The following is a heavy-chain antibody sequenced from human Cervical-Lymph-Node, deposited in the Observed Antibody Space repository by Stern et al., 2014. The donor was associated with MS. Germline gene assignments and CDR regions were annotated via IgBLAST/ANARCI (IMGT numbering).Heavy chain of an antibody. Sequence: EVQLVESGGGLIQPGGSLRLSCTASGFTFSSYAMTWVRQAPGQGLEWVSGISGGEGNTYYAGRAKGRFTIPRSTSQDTLYLQMNSLRAEDAAVYYCAKSTVTSLSDYWGQGTLVTVSS. CDR2: ISGGEGNT. CDR3: AKSTVTSLSDY. V-gene: IGHV3-23*04. CDR1: GFTFSSYA. J-gene: IGHJ4*02. D-gene: IGHD4-17*01.